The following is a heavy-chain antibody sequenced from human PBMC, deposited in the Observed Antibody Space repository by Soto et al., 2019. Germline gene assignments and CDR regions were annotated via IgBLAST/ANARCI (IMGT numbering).Heavy chain of an antibody. CDR3: ARDRGSSWSINWFDP. CDR1: GGSFRSYY. J-gene: IGHJ5*02. V-gene: IGHV4-34*01. D-gene: IGHD6-13*01. CDR2: INHSGST. Sequence: PSETLSLTCAVYGGSFRSYYWSWIRQPPGKGLEWIGEINHSGSTKYNPSLKSRVTISVDTSKNQFSLKLSSVTAADTAVYYCARDRGSSWSINWFDPWGQGTLVTVSS.